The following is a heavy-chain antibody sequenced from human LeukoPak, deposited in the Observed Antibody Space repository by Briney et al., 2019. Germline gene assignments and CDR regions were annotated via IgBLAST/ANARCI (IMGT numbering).Heavy chain of an antibody. CDR1: GYTFTSYD. CDR3: ARAYYYDSSGYECYYYYMDV. J-gene: IGHJ6*03. Sequence: GASVKVSCKASGYTFTSYDINWVRQATGQGLEWMGWMNPNSGNTGYPQKFQGRVTMTRNTSISTAYMELSSLRSEDTAVYYCARAYYYDSSGYECYYYYMDVWGKGTTVTISS. V-gene: IGHV1-8*01. D-gene: IGHD3-22*01. CDR2: MNPNSGNT.